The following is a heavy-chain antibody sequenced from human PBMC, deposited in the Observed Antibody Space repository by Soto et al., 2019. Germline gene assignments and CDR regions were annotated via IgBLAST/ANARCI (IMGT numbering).Heavy chain of an antibody. J-gene: IGHJ6*02. CDR2: IYSGGST. Sequence: EVQLVESGGGLIQPGGSLRLSCAASGFTVSSNYMSWVRQAPVKGLEWVSAIYSGGSTYYADSVKGRFTISRDNSKNTLYLQMNSLRAEDTAVYYCARGDTARPMDVWGQGTTVTVSS. D-gene: IGHD5-18*01. CDR1: GFTVSSNY. V-gene: IGHV3-53*01. CDR3: ARGDTARPMDV.